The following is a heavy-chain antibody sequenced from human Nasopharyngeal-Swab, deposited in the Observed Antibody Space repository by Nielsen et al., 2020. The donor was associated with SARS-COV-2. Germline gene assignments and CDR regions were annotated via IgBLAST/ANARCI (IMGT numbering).Heavy chain of an antibody. CDR2: ISYDGSNK. V-gene: IGHV3-30-3*01. D-gene: IGHD5-18*01. CDR1: GFTFSSYA. CDR3: AKDQNGYSFGHFLF. J-gene: IGHJ4*02. Sequence: GGSLRLSCAASGFTFSSYAMHWVRQAPGKGLEWVTVISYDGSNKYYADSVKGRFTISRDNSKNTLYLQMNSLRAEDTAVYYCAKDQNGYSFGHFLFWGQGTLVTVSS.